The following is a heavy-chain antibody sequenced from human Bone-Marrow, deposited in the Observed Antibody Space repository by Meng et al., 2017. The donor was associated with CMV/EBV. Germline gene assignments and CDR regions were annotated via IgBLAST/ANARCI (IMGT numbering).Heavy chain of an antibody. Sequence: GGSLRLSCVSSGFKFGYYLMTWVRQAPGKGLEWVANIKPDGSERYHVDSVKGRFTISRDNAKNSLYLQMNNLRAEDSAVYFCARDGSCMDVWGQGTTVTVSS. CDR3: ARDGSCMDV. J-gene: IGHJ6*02. CDR1: GFKFGYYL. V-gene: IGHV3-7*01. CDR2: IKPDGSER.